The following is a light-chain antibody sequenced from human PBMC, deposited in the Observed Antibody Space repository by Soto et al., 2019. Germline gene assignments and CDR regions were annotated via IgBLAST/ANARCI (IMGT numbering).Light chain of an antibody. CDR2: DAS. CDR1: QSVSSN. V-gene: IGKV3-15*01. J-gene: IGKJ5*01. Sequence: EIVMTQSPATLSVSPGETATLSCRASQSVSSNLAWYQQRPGQAPRLLIYDASSRATGIPARFSGSGSGTEFTLTISSLQSEDFAVYYCQQYNNWPPITFGQGTRLEIK. CDR3: QQYNNWPPIT.